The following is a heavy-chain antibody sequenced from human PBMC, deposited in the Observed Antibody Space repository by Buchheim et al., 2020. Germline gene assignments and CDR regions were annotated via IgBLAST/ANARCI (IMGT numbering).Heavy chain of an antibody. D-gene: IGHD3-3*01. CDR1: GGSVSSGRYY. J-gene: IGHJ6*02. Sequence: QVQLQESGPGLVKPSETLSLTCTVSGGSVSSGRYYWSWIRQPPGKGLEWIGYIYYSGSTNYNPSLNSRVTISVDTSKNQFSLKLSSVTAADTAVYYCARDFWSGYYVGYYYGMDVWGQGTT. V-gene: IGHV4-61*01. CDR2: IYYSGST. CDR3: ARDFWSGYYVGYYYGMDV.